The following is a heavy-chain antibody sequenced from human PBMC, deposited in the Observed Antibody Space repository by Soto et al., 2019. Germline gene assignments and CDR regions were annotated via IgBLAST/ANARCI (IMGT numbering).Heavy chain of an antibody. D-gene: IGHD2-2*01. J-gene: IGHJ5*02. CDR3: ARDSSPTGYCSSTSCQPDWFAP. Sequence: GRSLRLSSAALGFTFGSFAMHWVRQATGKGLEWVAVISYDGNNKYYADSVKGRFTISRDNSKNTLYLQMHSLRAEDTAVYYCARDSSPTGYCSSTSCQPDWFAPWAQGTQVTVSS. V-gene: IGHV3-30-3*01. CDR1: GFTFGSFA. CDR2: ISYDGNNK.